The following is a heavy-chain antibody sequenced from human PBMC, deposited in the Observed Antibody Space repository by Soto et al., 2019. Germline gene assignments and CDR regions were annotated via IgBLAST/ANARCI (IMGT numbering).Heavy chain of an antibody. J-gene: IGHJ6*02. V-gene: IGHV1-2*04. CDR1: GYTFTGYY. Sequence: ASVKVSCKASGYTFTGYYMHWVRQAPGQGLEWRGWINPNSGGTNYAQKFQGWVTMTRDTSISTAYMELSRLRSDDTAVYYCARAGYYYGSGSSVHYYYYGMDVWGQGTTVTVSS. D-gene: IGHD3-10*01. CDR2: INPNSGGT. CDR3: ARAGYYYGSGSSVHYYYYGMDV.